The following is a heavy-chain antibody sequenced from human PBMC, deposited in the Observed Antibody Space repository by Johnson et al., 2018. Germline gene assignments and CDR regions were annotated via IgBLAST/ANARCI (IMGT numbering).Heavy chain of an antibody. D-gene: IGHD1-26*01. CDR2: MNPNSGNT. V-gene: IGHV1-8*02. CDR3: ARMTMRVGGMDV. Sequence: QVQLVQSGAEVKKPGSSVKVSCKASGGTFSSYTISWVRQAPGQGLEWMGWMNPNSGNTGYAQKFQGRVTMTRNTSISTAYMELSSLRSEDTAVYYCARMTMRVGGMDVWGQGTTVTVSS. J-gene: IGHJ6*02. CDR1: GGTFSSYT.